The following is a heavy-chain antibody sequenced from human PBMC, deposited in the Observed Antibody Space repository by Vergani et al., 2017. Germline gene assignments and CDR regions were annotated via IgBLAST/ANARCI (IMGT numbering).Heavy chain of an antibody. CDR1: GFPFSSYG. CDR2: IWYDGSNK. Sequence: QVQLVESGGGVVQPGRSLRLSCAASGFPFSSYGMHWVRQAPGKGLEWVAVIWYDGSNKYYADAVKGRFTISRDNSKNTLYLQMNSLRAEDTAVYYCARDGGPSTSRTPRAKYGMDVWGQGTTVTVSS. J-gene: IGHJ6*02. D-gene: IGHD2-2*01. CDR3: ARDGGPSTSRTPRAKYGMDV. V-gene: IGHV3-33*08.